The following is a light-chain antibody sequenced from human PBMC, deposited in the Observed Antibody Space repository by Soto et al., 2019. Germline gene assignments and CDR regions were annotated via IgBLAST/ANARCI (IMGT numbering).Light chain of an antibody. CDR1: QSVLSK. Sequence: EIVMTQSPAALSVSPGERATLSCRASQSVLSKLAWYQQKPGQAPRLLIYGAFTRATDIPGRFSGSGSGTECTITISSLQSEDFAVYYCQQYNNWTITFGQGTRLEIK. CDR2: GAF. CDR3: QQYNNWTIT. J-gene: IGKJ5*01. V-gene: IGKV3-15*01.